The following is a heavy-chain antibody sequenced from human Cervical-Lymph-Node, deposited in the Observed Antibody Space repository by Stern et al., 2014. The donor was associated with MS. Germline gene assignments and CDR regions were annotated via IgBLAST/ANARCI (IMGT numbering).Heavy chain of an antibody. J-gene: IGHJ2*01. CDR1: GGTLNNFA. V-gene: IGHV1-69*06. CDR3: VRGLSGYDYWYFDL. CDR2: IMPMFDSD. D-gene: IGHD5-12*01. Sequence: QVQLGQSGAEVKKPGSSVSVSCKASGGTLNNFAVSWVRQVPGQPYEWMGGIMPMFDSDNYAQKFRHRLTVTADKSTNTVYMELSSLKSDDTAMYYCVRGLSGYDYWYFDLWGRGTLVTVSS.